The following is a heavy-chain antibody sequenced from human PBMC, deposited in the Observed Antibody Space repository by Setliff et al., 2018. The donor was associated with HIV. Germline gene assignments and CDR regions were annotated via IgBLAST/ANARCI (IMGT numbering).Heavy chain of an antibody. V-gene: IGHV3-21*01. CDR2: ISSTSYYI. Sequence: SCAASGFTFSSYSMNWVRQAPGKGLEWVSSISSTSYYIYYADSVKGRFTISRDNAKTSLYLQMNSLRAEDTAVYYCVRQPCSGGSCYSRDFDYWGQGTLVTVSS. CDR1: GFTFSSYS. J-gene: IGHJ4*02. D-gene: IGHD2-15*01. CDR3: VRQPCSGGSCYSRDFDY.